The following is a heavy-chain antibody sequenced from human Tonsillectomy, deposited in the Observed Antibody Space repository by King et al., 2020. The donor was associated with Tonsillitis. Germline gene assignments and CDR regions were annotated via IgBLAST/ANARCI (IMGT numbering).Heavy chain of an antibody. J-gene: IGHJ6*03. V-gene: IGHV3-23*04. CDR1: GFTFSSYA. D-gene: IGHD6-25*01. Sequence: VQLVESGGGLVQPGGSLRLPCAASGFTFSSYAMSWVRQAPGKVLEWVSAITGSGGTTYYADSVKGRFTISRDNSKNTLYLRMSSLRAEDTAVYYCARASGPYYYYYYMDVWGKGTTVTVSS. CDR2: ITGSGGTT. CDR3: ARASGPYYYYYYMDV.